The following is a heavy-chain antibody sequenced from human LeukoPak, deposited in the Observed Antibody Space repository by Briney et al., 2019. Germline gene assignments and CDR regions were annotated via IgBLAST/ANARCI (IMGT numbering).Heavy chain of an antibody. CDR1: GFTFSSYG. V-gene: IGHV3-33*01. J-gene: IGHJ4*02. CDR3: ARARVAAPFDY. CDR2: IWYDGSNK. Sequence: GGSLRLSCAASGFTFSSYGMHWVRQAPGKGLEWVAVIWYDGSNKYYADSVKGRFTISRDNSKNTLYLQMNSLRAEDTAVYYCARARVAAPFDYWGQGTLVTVSS. D-gene: IGHD2-15*01.